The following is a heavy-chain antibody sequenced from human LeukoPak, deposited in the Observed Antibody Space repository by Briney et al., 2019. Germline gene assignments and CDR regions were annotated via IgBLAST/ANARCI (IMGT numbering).Heavy chain of an antibody. J-gene: IGHJ4*02. CDR3: ARDLGGYSYGSHFDY. CDR1: GFTFSSYA. D-gene: IGHD5-18*01. CDR2: ISYDGSNK. V-gene: IGHV3-30*04. Sequence: GGSLRLSCAASGFTFSSYAMHWVRQAPGKGLEWVAVISYDGSNKYYADSVKGRFTISRDNSKNTLYLQMNSLRAEDTAVYYCARDLGGYSYGSHFDYWGQGTLVTVSS.